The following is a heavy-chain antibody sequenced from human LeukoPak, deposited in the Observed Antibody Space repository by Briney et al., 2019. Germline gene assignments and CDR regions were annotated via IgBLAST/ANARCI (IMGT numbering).Heavy chain of an antibody. CDR1: GGTFSSYT. D-gene: IGHD5-12*01. J-gene: IGHJ4*02. CDR2: IIPIFGTA. CDR3: ARGSDMVATFRFDY. Sequence: SVKVSCKASGGTFSSYTISWVRQAPGQGLEWMGGIIPIFGTANYAQKFQGRVTITADESTSTAYMELSSLRSEDTAVYYCARGSDMVATFRFDYWGQGTLVTVSS. V-gene: IGHV1-69*13.